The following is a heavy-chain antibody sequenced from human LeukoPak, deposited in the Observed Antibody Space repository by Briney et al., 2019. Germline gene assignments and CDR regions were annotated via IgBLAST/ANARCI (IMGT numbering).Heavy chain of an antibody. CDR3: AKVHPHSSSSFGGPLRD. Sequence: GGSLRLSCAASGFTFSSYSMNWVRQAPGKGLEWVSSISSSSSYIYYADSVKGRFTISRDNAKNSLYLQMNSLRAEDTAVYYCAKVHPHSSSSFGGPLRDWGQGTLVTVSS. CDR2: ISSSSSYI. V-gene: IGHV3-21*01. J-gene: IGHJ4*02. D-gene: IGHD6-13*01. CDR1: GFTFSSYS.